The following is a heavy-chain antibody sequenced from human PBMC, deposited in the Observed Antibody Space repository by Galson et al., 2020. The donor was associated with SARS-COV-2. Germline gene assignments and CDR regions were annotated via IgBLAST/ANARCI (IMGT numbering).Heavy chain of an antibody. CDR3: ATIAAAGTLYYYYGMDV. V-gene: IGHV3-21*01. J-gene: IGHJ6*04. D-gene: IGHD6-13*01. Sequence: KIGESLKISCAASGFTFSSYSMNWVRQAPGKGLEWVSSSSSSSSYIYYADSVKGRFTISRDNAKNSLYLQMNSLRAEDTAVYYCATIAAAGTLYYYYGMDVWGEGTTVTVSS. CDR2: SSSSSSYI. CDR1: GFTFSSYS.